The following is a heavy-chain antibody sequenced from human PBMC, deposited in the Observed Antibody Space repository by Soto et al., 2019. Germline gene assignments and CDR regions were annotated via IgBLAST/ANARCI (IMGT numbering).Heavy chain of an antibody. CDR1: GYTFTSYG. CDR3: ATVAPAGHFQLLGGGVYSYFEL. J-gene: IGHJ2*01. V-gene: IGHV1-18*01. D-gene: IGHD2-2*01. Sequence: QVQLVQSGAEVKKPGASVKVSCKASGYTFTSYGISWVRQAPGQGLEWMGWISAYNGNTNYAPKLHGRVPMPPDTVTRTAFTVRGSLSSDETEVYYCATVAPAGHFQLLGGGVYSYFELWGRGTLVSVSS. CDR2: ISAYNGNT.